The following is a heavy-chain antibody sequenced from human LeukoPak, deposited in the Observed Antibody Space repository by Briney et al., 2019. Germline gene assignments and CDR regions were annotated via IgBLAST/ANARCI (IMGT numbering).Heavy chain of an antibody. CDR2: ISSSSSYI. CDR1: GFTVSSNY. Sequence: GGSLRLSCAASGFTVSSNYMSWVRQAPGKGLEWVSSISSSSSYIYYADSVKGRFTISRDNAKNSLYLQMNNLRAEDTAVYYCARTSSIWQQVVSDLDYWGQGTLVTVSS. CDR3: ARTSSIWQQVVSDLDY. J-gene: IGHJ4*02. D-gene: IGHD6-13*01. V-gene: IGHV3-21*01.